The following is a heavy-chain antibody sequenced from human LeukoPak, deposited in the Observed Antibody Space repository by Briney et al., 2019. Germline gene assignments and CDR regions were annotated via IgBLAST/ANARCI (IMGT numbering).Heavy chain of an antibody. J-gene: IGHJ3*02. CDR2: INPSGGST. CDR3: ASALAYCGGDCYSVFAAFDI. V-gene: IGHV1-46*01. CDR1: GYTFTSYY. D-gene: IGHD2-21*02. Sequence: GASVKVSCKASGYTFTSYYIHWVRQAPGQGLEWMGIINPSGGSTSYAQKVQGRVTMTRDTSTSTVYMELSSLRSEDTAVYYCASALAYCGGDCYSVFAAFDIWGQGTMVTVSS.